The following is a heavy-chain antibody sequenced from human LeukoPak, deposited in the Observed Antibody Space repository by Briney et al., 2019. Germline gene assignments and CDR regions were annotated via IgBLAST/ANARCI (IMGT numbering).Heavy chain of an antibody. CDR1: GGSFSGYY. V-gene: IGHV4-34*01. J-gene: IGHJ4*02. Sequence: PSETLSLTCAVYGGSFSGYYWSWIRQPPGKGLEWIGEINHSGSTNYNPSLKSRVTISVDTSENQFSLKLSSVTAADTAVYYCARGGRGIMITFGGVIAYNFDYWGQGTLVTVSS. D-gene: IGHD3-16*02. CDR2: INHSGST. CDR3: ARGGRGIMITFGGVIAYNFDY.